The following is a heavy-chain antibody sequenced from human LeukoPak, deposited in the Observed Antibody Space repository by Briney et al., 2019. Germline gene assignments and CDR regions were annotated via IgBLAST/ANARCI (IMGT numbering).Heavy chain of an antibody. V-gene: IGHV3-23*01. D-gene: IGHD5-18*01. Sequence: GGSLRLSCAASGFTFSSYAMSWVRQAPGKGLEWVSAISGSGGSTHYADSVKGRFTISRDNSKNTPYLQMNSLRAEDTAVYYCAKDSYGAFDYWGQGTLVTVSS. CDR1: GFTFSSYA. CDR2: ISGSGGST. CDR3: AKDSYGAFDY. J-gene: IGHJ4*02.